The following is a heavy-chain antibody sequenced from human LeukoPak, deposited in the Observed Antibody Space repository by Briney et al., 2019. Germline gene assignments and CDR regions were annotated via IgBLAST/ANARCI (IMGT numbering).Heavy chain of an antibody. D-gene: IGHD2-15*01. CDR3: ASSGGRGYNWFDP. CDR1: GGSISSSSYY. Sequence: SETLSLTCTVSGGSISSSSYYWGWIRQPPGTGLEWIGSIYYSGSTYYNPSLKSRVTISVDTSKNQFSLKLSSVTAADTAVYYCASSGGRGYNWFDPWGQGTLVTVSS. V-gene: IGHV4-39*07. CDR2: IYYSGST. J-gene: IGHJ5*02.